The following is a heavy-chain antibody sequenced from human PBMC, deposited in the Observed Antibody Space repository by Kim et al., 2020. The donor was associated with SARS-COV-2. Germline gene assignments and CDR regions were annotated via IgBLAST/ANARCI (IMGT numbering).Heavy chain of an antibody. V-gene: IGHV4-30-2*04. Sequence: PKSRVHISVDTSKNQFSLKLSSVTAADTAVYYCARIFWSGPFYYYYYMDVWGKGTTVTVSS. J-gene: IGHJ6*03. CDR3: ARIFWSGPFYYYYYMDV. D-gene: IGHD3-3*01.